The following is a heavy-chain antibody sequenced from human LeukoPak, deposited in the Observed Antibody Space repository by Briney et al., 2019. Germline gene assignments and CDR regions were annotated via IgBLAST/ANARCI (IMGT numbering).Heavy chain of an antibody. Sequence: SETLSLTCTAPGGPITSGSYSGSWIRRPPGKGLEWFGRIYTSGSTNYNPSLKSRVTISVDTSKNQFSLKLSSVTAADTAVYYCASNYYDSSGYYYGYWGQGTLVTVSS. J-gene: IGHJ4*02. D-gene: IGHD3-22*01. CDR2: IYTSGST. CDR3: ASNYYDSSGYYYGY. V-gene: IGHV4-61*02. CDR1: GGPITSGSYS.